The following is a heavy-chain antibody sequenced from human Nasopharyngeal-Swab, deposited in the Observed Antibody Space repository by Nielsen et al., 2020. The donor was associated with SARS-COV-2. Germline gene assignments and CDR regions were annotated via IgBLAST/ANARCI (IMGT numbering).Heavy chain of an antibody. CDR3: ARVFVYNYGMDV. CDR2: INAGNGHT. V-gene: IGHV1-3*01. Sequence: ASVKVSCKASGYLFINYPLHWVRQAPGQRPEWMGWINAGNGHTEYSQKFQGRVTITRDTSATTAYMELSSLRSEDTGVYYCARVFVYNYGMDVWGQGTTVTVSS. J-gene: IGHJ6*02. CDR1: GYLFINYP.